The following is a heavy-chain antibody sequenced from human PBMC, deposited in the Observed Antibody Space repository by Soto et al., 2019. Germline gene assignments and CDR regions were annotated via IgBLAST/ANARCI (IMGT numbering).Heavy chain of an antibody. CDR3: AKGGRQWLVTSDFNY. CDR2: VSHDGRNT. V-gene: IGHV3-30*18. CDR1: GFTFSDHY. J-gene: IGHJ4*02. Sequence: PGGSLRLSCAAPGFTFSDHYMDWVRQAPGKGLEWVAVVSHDGRNTHYADSVKGRFTISRDSSKNTVSLEMTSLRAEDTAVYYCAKGGRQWLVTSDFNYWGQGALVTVSS. D-gene: IGHD6-19*01.